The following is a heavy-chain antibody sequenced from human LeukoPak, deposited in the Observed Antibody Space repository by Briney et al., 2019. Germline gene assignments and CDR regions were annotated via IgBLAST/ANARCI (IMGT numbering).Heavy chain of an antibody. CDR2: ISNNGGYT. J-gene: IGHJ4*02. CDR1: GFTFSSSA. Sequence: PGGSLRLSCAASGFTFSSSAMSWVRQAPGKGLEWVSAISNNGGYTYYADSVQGRFTISRDNSKSTLCLQMNSLRAEDTAVYYCAKGIDSSSSWYYAPFDYWGQGTLVTVSS. V-gene: IGHV3-23*01. CDR3: AKGIDSSSSWYYAPFDY. D-gene: IGHD6-13*01.